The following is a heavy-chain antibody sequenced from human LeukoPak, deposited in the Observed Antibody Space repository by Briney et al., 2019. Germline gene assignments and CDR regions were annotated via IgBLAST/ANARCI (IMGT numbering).Heavy chain of an antibody. D-gene: IGHD5-24*01. J-gene: IGHJ4*02. V-gene: IGHV4-59*01. Sequence: SATLSLTCTVSGGSISSYYWSWIRQPPGKGLEWIGYNYYSGSTNYNPSLKSRVTISVDTSKNQFSLKLGSVTAADTAVYYCARGGAPYRDGYFGYWGQGTLVTVSS. CDR3: ARGGAPYRDGYFGY. CDR2: NYYSGST. CDR1: GGSISSYY.